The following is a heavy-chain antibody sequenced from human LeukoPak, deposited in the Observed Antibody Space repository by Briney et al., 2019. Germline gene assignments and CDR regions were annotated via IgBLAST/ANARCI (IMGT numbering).Heavy chain of an antibody. CDR2: IIPMFGTA. CDR1: GGPFSSYG. Sequence: SVKVSFKASGGPFSSYGISWVRQAPGQGLPWKGRIIPMFGTADYAQKFQGRVTITTDESTSTVYMELSSLRSEDTAVYYCARVGQGYYDSYGFYYFEYWGQGSLVTVSS. CDR3: ARVGQGYYDSYGFYYFEY. J-gene: IGHJ4*02. V-gene: IGHV1-69*05. D-gene: IGHD3-22*01.